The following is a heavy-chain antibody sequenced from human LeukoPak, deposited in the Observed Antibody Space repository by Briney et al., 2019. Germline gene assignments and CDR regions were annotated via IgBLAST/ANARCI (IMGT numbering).Heavy chain of an antibody. CDR3: ARHVLVTAIRSHEGYFQH. CDR2: IIPIFGTA. CDR1: GGTFSSYA. V-gene: IGHV1-69*05. Sequence: SVKVSRKASGGTFSSYAISWVRQAPGQGLEWMGEIIPIFGTANYAQKFQGRVTITTDESTSTAYMELSSLRSEDTAVYYCARHVLVTAIRSHEGYFQHWGQGTLVTVSS. J-gene: IGHJ1*01. D-gene: IGHD2-21*02.